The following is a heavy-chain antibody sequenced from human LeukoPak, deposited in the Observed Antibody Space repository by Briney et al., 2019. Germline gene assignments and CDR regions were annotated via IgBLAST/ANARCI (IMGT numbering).Heavy chain of an antibody. V-gene: IGHV1-69*06. CDR1: GGTFSSYA. CDR3: ATLRGYYYDSSGYYPPFDY. D-gene: IGHD3-22*01. J-gene: IGHJ4*02. Sequence: SVKVSCKASGGTFSSYAISWVRQAPGQGLEWMGRIIPIFGTANYAQKFQGRVTITADKSTSTAYMELSSLRSEDTAVYYCATLRGYYYDSSGYYPPFDYWGQGTQVTVSS. CDR2: IIPIFGTA.